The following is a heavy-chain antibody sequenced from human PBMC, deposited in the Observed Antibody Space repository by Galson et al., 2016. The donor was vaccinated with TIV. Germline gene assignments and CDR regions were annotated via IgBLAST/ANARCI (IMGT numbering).Heavy chain of an antibody. V-gene: IGHV3-15*01. D-gene: IGHD6-19*01. CDR3: SGGAYSGFLGSDASDI. CDR2: IRSHFDGGTI. Sequence: SLRLSCAGSGFIFSNAWMTWVRQEPGKGLEWVGRIRSHFDGGTIDYAAPVKGRFIILRDDSAQTLYLQMTSLKTEDTGIYYCSGGAYSGFLGSDASDIWGQGTLVTVSS. CDR1: GFIFSNAW. J-gene: IGHJ3*02.